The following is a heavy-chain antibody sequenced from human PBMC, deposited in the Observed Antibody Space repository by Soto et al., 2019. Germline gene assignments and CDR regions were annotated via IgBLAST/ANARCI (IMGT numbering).Heavy chain of an antibody. CDR3: ARGLAAAWYFDY. Sequence: EVQLVESGGGLVQPGGSLSLSCEASGFTFSSYWMSWVRQAPGKGLEWVANIKQDGSEKYYVDSVKGRFTISRDNAKNSLYLQMNSLRAEDTAVYYCARGLAAAWYFDYWGQGTLVTVSS. D-gene: IGHD6-13*01. CDR1: GFTFSSYW. V-gene: IGHV3-7*01. J-gene: IGHJ4*02. CDR2: IKQDGSEK.